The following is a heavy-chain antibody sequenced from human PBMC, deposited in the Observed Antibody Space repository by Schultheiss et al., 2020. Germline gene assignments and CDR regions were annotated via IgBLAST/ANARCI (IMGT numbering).Heavy chain of an antibody. CDR3: ARDPYSSSWPPSNWFDP. Sequence: WGSLRLPCAASGFTFSSYAMHWVRQAPGKGLEWVAVISYDGSNKYYADSVKGRFTISRDNSKNTLYLQMNSLRAEDTAVYYCARDPYSSSWPPSNWFDPWGKGTLVTVAS. CDR1: GFTFSSYA. V-gene: IGHV3-30*01. J-gene: IGHJ5*02. D-gene: IGHD6-13*01. CDR2: ISYDGSNK.